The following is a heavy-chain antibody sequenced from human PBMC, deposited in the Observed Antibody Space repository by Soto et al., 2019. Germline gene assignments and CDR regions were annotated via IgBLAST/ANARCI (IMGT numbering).Heavy chain of an antibody. Sequence: SGPTLVNPTQTLTLTCAFSGFSLTTGEGAVGWIRQPPGKALEWLAIVYVYDTVHYSPSLKSRLTITKDTSKNQVVLTMTNMEPVDTAMYYCARPSNGGSRHYFDSWGQGTLVTVSS. CDR2: VYVYDTV. V-gene: IGHV2-5*01. CDR3: ARPSNGGSRHYFDS. CDR1: GFSLTTGEGA. J-gene: IGHJ4*01. D-gene: IGHD3-16*01.